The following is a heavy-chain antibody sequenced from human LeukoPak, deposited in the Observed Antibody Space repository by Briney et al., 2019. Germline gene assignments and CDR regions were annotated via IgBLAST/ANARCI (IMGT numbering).Heavy chain of an antibody. V-gene: IGHV3-30-3*01. J-gene: IGHJ2*01. CDR3: AKDISVGYCSGGSCRYWYFDL. CDR1: GFTFSSYA. D-gene: IGHD2-15*01. CDR2: ISYDGSNK. Sequence: GGSLRLSCAASGFTFSSYAMHWVRQAPGKGLEWVAVISYDGSNKYYADSVKGRFTISRDNSKNTLYLQMNSLRAEDTALYYCAKDISVGYCSGGSCRYWYFDLWGRGTLVTVSS.